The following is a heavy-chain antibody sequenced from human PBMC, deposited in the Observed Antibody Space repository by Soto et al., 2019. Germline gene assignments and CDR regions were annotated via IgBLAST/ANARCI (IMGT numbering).Heavy chain of an antibody. CDR1: GFTFSGSA. CDR2: IRSKANSYAT. D-gene: IGHD6-19*01. Sequence: PEGSLRLSCAASGFTFSGSAMHWVRQASGKGLEWVGRIRSKANSYATAYAASVKGRFTISRDDSKNTAYLQMNSLKTEDTAVYYCTPSGWPYYFDYWGQGTLVTVSS. V-gene: IGHV3-73*01. J-gene: IGHJ4*02. CDR3: TPSGWPYYFDY.